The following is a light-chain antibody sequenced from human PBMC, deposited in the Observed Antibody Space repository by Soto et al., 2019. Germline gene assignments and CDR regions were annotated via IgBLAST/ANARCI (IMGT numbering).Light chain of an antibody. J-gene: IGKJ1*01. Sequence: EILMTQSPATLSLAPGERATFSCRASQSVTSFLAGYQQKPNQPPRLLLYCASTRATGVPPSFSATGSGTEFTLTIISLQSEDLALYFSHQHHNWPPTFGQGTKVEI. CDR1: QSVTSF. V-gene: IGKV3-15*01. CDR3: HQHHNWPPT. CDR2: CAS.